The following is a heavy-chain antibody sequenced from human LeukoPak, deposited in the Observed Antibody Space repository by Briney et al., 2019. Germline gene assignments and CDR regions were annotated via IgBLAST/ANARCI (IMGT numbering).Heavy chain of an antibody. V-gene: IGHV3-64*04. CDR2: ISDSGGST. Sequence: GSLRLSCSASGFPFSSYAMHWVRQAPGKGLEYVSAISDSGGSTYYADSVKGRFTISRDNSKNTLYLQMNSLRAEDTAVYYCAKDLWFGEFLHYWGQGTLVTVSS. D-gene: IGHD3-10*01. J-gene: IGHJ4*02. CDR3: AKDLWFGEFLHY. CDR1: GFPFSSYA.